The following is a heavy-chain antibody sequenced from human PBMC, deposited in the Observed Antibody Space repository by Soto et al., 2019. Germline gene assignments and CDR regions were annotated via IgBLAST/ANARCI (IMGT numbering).Heavy chain of an antibody. D-gene: IGHD6-6*01. Sequence: GGSLRLSCAASGFTFSSYEMNWVRQAPGKGLEWVSYISSSGSTIYYADSVKGRFTISRDNAKNSLYLQMNSLRAEDTGVYYCARRVISSDDYWGQGTLVTVSS. J-gene: IGHJ4*02. V-gene: IGHV3-48*03. CDR3: ARRVISSDDY. CDR2: ISSSGSTI. CDR1: GFTFSSYE.